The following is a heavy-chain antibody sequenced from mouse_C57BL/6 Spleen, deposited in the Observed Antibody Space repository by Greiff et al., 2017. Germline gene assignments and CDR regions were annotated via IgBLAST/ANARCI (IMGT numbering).Heavy chain of an antibody. D-gene: IGHD2-4*01. J-gene: IGHJ3*01. CDR3: ARAYDYAWFAY. CDR1: GYTFTSYW. V-gene: IGHV1-59*01. CDR2: IDPSDSYT. Sequence: QVQLQQPGAELVRPGTSVKLSCKASGYTFTSYWMHWVKQRPGQGLEWIGVIDPSDSYTNYNQKFKGKATLTVDTSSSTAYMQLSRLTSEDSAVYYCARAYDYAWFAYWGQGTLVTVSA.